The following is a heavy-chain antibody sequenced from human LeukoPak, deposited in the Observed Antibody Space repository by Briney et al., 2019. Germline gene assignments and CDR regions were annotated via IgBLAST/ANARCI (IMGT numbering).Heavy chain of an antibody. CDR2: FDPEDGET. Sequence: ASVKVSCKVSGYTLTELSMHWVRQAPGKGLEWMGGFDPEDGETIYAQKFQGRVTITRDTSASTAYMELSSLRSEDTAVYYCAREGAYDSSGYDYWGQGTLVTVSS. CDR1: GYTLTELS. J-gene: IGHJ4*02. D-gene: IGHD3-22*01. V-gene: IGHV1-24*01. CDR3: AREGAYDSSGYDY.